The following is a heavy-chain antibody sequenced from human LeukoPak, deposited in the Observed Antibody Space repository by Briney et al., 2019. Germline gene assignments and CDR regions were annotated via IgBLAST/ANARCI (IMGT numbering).Heavy chain of an antibody. Sequence: ASVKVSCKASGYTFLSHYMHWVRQAPGQGLEWRGLILPTDGSTMYAQTFQGRLTITMDTSTSTVYMDLSRLESEDTAIYFCVREAYCSRGSGDEKAFDHWAQGTLVTVSS. D-gene: IGHD3-10*01. CDR3: VREAYCSRGSGDEKAFDH. J-gene: IGHJ5*02. CDR2: ILPTDGST. V-gene: IGHV1-46*01. CDR1: GYTFLSHY.